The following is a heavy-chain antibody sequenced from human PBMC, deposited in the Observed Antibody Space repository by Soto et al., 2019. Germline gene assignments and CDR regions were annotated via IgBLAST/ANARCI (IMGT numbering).Heavy chain of an antibody. J-gene: IGHJ6*02. CDR1: GGSISSSSYY. D-gene: IGHD3-3*01. V-gene: IGHV4-39*01. Sequence: SETLSLTCTVSGGSISSSSYYWGWIRQPPGKGLEWIGSIYYSGSTYYNPSLKSRVTISVDTSKNQFSLKLSSVTAADTAVYYCARPRRGYDFWSGPLYGMDVWGQGTTGTSP. CDR3: ARPRRGYDFWSGPLYGMDV. CDR2: IYYSGST.